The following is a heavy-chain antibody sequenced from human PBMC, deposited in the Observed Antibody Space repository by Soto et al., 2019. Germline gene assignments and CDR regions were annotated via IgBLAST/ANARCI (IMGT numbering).Heavy chain of an antibody. Sequence: SDTLSLTCTISGGSISCSAWSWIRQPPGKGLEWIGSVYRSGAAYYSPTLKSRVTISVDTSKNQFSLHLKSVTAADAAVYYCARDYSYALDVAGYFDFWGQGTPVTVSS. V-gene: IGHV4-4*08. CDR3: ARDYSYALDVAGYFDF. CDR1: GGSISCSA. D-gene: IGHD6-19*01. J-gene: IGHJ4*02. CDR2: VYRSGAA.